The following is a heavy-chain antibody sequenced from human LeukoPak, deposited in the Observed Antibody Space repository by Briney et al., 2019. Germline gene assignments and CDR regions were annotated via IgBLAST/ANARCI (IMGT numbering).Heavy chain of an antibody. CDR2: IYPGVSDT. J-gene: IGHJ6*02. V-gene: IGHV5-51*01. CDR3: ARGGDYYYYGMDV. Sequence: GESLKISCKGSGYSFTSYCIGWVSKMPGKGLEWMGIIYPGVSDTTYSPSFQGQVTISADKSISTAYLQWSSLKASDTAMYYCARGGDYYYYGMDVWGQGTTVTVSS. CDR1: GYSFTSYC. D-gene: IGHD3-16*01.